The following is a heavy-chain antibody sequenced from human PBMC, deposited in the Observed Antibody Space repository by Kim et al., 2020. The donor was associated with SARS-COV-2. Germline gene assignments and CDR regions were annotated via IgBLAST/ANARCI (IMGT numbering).Heavy chain of an antibody. V-gene: IGHV1-24*01. CDR3: ASSDGYDSSGFDY. D-gene: IGHD3-22*01. Sequence: YAQKFQGRVTMTEDTSTDTAYMELSSLRSEDTAVYYCASSDGYDSSGFDYWGQGTLVTVSS. J-gene: IGHJ4*02.